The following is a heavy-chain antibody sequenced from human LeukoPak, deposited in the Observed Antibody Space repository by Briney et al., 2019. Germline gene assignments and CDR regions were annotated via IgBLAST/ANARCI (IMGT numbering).Heavy chain of an antibody. V-gene: IGHV3-30*19. CDR1: GFIVSSNH. Sequence: GGSLRLSCTAAGFIVSSNHMSWVRQAPGKGLEWVAVISYDGSNKYYADSVKGRFTISRDNSKNTLYLQMHSLRAEDTAVYYCARVPVLLGSSGYYYPYYYYGMAVWGQGTTVTVSS. CDR3: ARVPVLLGSSGYYYPYYYYGMAV. CDR2: ISYDGSNK. J-gene: IGHJ6*02. D-gene: IGHD3-22*01.